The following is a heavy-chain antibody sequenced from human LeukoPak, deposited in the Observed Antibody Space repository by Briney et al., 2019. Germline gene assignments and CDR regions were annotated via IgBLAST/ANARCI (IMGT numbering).Heavy chain of an antibody. Sequence: GGPLRLSCAASGFHFSNYGMHWVRPAPGKGLEWVAFIRYDGSNKYYAGSVKGRFTISRDNSKNTLYLQMDSLRAEDTAVYYCADISSWSIFDAFDIWGQGTMVTVSS. D-gene: IGHD6-13*01. CDR3: ADISSWSIFDAFDI. J-gene: IGHJ3*02. CDR2: IRYDGSNK. CDR1: GFHFSNYG. V-gene: IGHV3-30*02.